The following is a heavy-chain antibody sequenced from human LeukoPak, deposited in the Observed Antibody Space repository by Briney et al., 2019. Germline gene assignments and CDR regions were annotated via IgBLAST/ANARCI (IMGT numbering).Heavy chain of an antibody. CDR2: ISGSGGST. J-gene: IGHJ4*02. CDR3: AKVLWFGELLPFDY. V-gene: IGHV3-23*01. D-gene: IGHD3-10*01. CDR1: GFTFSSYA. Sequence: GGSLRLSCAASGFTFSSYAMSWVRQALGKGLEWVSAISGSGGSTYYADSVKGRFTISRDNSKNTLYLQMNSLRAEDTAVYYCAKVLWFGELLPFDYWARETWSPSP.